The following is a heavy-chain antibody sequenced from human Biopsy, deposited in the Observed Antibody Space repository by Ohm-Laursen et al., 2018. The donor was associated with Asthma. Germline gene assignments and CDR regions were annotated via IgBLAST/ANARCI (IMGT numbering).Heavy chain of an antibody. CDR1: VFTFSSYG. Sequence: SLRLSCAASVFTFSSYGMHWVRQAPGKGLEWVAVISYDGSNKYYADSVKGRFTISRDNSKNTLYLQKNSLRAEDTAVYYCESQGSGPDFWSGYYYFDYWGQGTLVTVSS. D-gene: IGHD3-3*01. V-gene: IGHV3-30*03. CDR3: ESQGSGPDFWSGYYYFDY. CDR2: ISYDGSNK. J-gene: IGHJ4*02.